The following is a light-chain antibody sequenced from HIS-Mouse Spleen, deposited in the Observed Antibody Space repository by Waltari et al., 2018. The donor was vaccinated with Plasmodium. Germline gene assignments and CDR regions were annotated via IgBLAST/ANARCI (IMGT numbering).Light chain of an antibody. V-gene: IGKV3-15*01. CDR2: GAS. CDR1: QSVSSK. Sequence: EKVMTQSPATLSVSPGERATLSCRASQSVSSKLAWYQQKPGQAPRLLIYGASTRATGIPARFSGSGSGTEFTLTISSLQSEDFAVYYCQQYNNWSFTFGPGTKVDIK. CDR3: QQYNNWSFT. J-gene: IGKJ3*01.